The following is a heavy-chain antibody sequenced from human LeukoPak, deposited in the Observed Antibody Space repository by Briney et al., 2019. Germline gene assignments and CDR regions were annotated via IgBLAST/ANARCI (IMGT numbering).Heavy chain of an antibody. CDR3: ARAQGSIYDFWSGSPTPNWFDP. D-gene: IGHD3-3*01. CDR2: MNPNSGNT. Sequence: ASVKVSCKASGYTFTSYDINWVRQATGQGLEWMGWMNPNSGNTGYAQKFQGRVTITRNTSISTAYMELSSLRSEDTAVYYCARAQGSIYDFWSGSPTPNWFDPWGQGTLVTVSS. J-gene: IGHJ5*02. CDR1: GYTFTSYD. V-gene: IGHV1-8*03.